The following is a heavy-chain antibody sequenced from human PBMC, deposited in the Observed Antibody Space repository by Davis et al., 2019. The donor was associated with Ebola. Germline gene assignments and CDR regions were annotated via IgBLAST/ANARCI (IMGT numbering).Heavy chain of an antibody. V-gene: IGHV4-59*01. J-gene: IGHJ3*02. CDR1: GASISTYY. D-gene: IGHD2/OR15-2a*01. CDR3: ARDISTTVSAFDI. CDR2: IYYSGRT. Sequence: PSETPSLTCTVSGASISTYYWSWIRQSPGKGLEWIGSIYYSGRTNYNPSLKSRVTISIDTSKNQFSLKLSSVTAADTAVYYCARDISTTVSAFDIWGQGTMVTVSS.